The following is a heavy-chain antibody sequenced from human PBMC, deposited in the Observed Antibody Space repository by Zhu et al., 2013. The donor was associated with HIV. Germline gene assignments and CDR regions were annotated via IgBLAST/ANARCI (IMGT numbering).Heavy chain of an antibody. CDR3: AKVVGGVGWVFDT. CDR2: VTSRGSNT. J-gene: IGHJ4*02. V-gene: IGHV3-23*04. CDR1: GFTFSSYA. D-gene: IGHD6-19*01. Sequence: EVQLVESGGGLVQPGGSLRLSCAASGFTFSSYATTWVRQAPGRGLEWVSGVTSRGSNTYYADSVKGRFTVSRDNSMNTLYLQMNSLRVEDTAVYYCAKVVGGVGWVFDTWGQGTLVTVSS.